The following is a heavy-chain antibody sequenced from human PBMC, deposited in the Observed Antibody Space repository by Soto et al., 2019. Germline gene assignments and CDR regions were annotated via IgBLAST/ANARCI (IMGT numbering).Heavy chain of an antibody. D-gene: IGHD6-13*01. Sequence: QVQLVESGGGVVQPGRSLRLSCAASGFTISSYGMHWVRQAPGQGLEWLLVIWYDGSNKYYAESVKGRFTISRDISKNTLYLQMNSQRAEDKAVYYCAGAAAEGWLDPWGQGNMVTVFS. CDR2: IWYDGSNK. CDR3: AGAAAEGWLDP. CDR1: GFTISSYG. J-gene: IGHJ5*02. V-gene: IGHV3-33*01.